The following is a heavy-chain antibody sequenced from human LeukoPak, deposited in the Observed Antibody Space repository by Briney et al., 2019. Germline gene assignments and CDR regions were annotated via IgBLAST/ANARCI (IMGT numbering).Heavy chain of an antibody. CDR3: ARHAYSNYVLDY. D-gene: IGHD4-11*01. J-gene: IGHJ4*02. CDR2: IYYSGST. CDR1: GGSISHYY. V-gene: IGHV4-59*08. Sequence: PSETLSLTCTVSGGSISHYYWSWIRQPPGKGLEWIGYIYYSGSTKYNPSLKSRVTISIDTSKSQFSLNLSSVTAADTAVYYCARHAYSNYVLDYWSQGTLDTVSS.